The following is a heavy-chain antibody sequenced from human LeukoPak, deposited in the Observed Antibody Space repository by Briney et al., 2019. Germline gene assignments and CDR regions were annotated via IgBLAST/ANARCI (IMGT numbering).Heavy chain of an antibody. CDR1: GFTFSNYG. CDR3: AKTVLLWFGESPWDV. J-gene: IGHJ6*04. D-gene: IGHD3-10*01. CDR2: VSSDGSID. Sequence: GGSLRLSCAASGFTFSNYGMHWVRQAPGKGLEWVAVVSSDGSIDYYADSVKGRFTISRDNSKNTLHLQMNSLRAEDTAVYYCAKTVLLWFGESPWDVWGKGTTVTVSS. V-gene: IGHV3-30*18.